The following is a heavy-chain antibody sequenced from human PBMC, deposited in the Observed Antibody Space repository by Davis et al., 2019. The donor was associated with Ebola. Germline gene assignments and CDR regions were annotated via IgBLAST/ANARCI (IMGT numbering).Heavy chain of an antibody. V-gene: IGHV4-34*01. CDR1: GGSFSGYY. CDR2: INHSGST. Sequence: SETLSLTCAVYGGSFSGYYWSWIRQPPGKGLEWIGEINHSGSTNYNPSLKSRVTISVDTSKNQFSLKLSSVTAADTAVYYCATWEPFDYWGQGTLVTVSS. D-gene: IGHD1-26*01. J-gene: IGHJ4*02. CDR3: ATWEPFDY.